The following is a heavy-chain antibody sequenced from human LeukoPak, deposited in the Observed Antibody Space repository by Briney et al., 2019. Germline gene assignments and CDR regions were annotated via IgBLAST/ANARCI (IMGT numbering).Heavy chain of an antibody. CDR2: ISGSGGST. D-gene: IGHD2-2*01. Sequence: PGGSLRLSCAASGFTFSSYAMSWVRQAPGKGLEWVSAISGSGGSTYYADSVKGRFTISRDNSKNTLYLQMNSLRAEDTAVYYCAKGSYIVVVPAATHEPFDYWGQGTLVTVSS. J-gene: IGHJ4*02. V-gene: IGHV3-23*01. CDR3: AKGSYIVVVPAATHEPFDY. CDR1: GFTFSSYA.